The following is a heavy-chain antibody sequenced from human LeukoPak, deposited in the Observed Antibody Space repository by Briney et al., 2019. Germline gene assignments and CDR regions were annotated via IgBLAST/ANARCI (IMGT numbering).Heavy chain of an antibody. V-gene: IGHV4-39*01. CDR3: ARQFWGGASYRFDY. D-gene: IGHD1-26*01. CDR1: GDSVSSTSYY. CDR2: IYYSGSS. Sequence: PSETLSLTCSVSGDSVSSTSYYWGWIRQPPGKGLEWIGSIYYSGSSYYIPSLKSRVIVSVDTSKNQFSLRLSSLTVADTAVYYCARQFWGGASYRFDYWGQGALVTVSS. J-gene: IGHJ4*02.